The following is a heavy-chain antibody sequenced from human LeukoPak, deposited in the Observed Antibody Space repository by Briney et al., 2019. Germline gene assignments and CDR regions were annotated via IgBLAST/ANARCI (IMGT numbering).Heavy chain of an antibody. CDR3: ARGDLPAGWFDP. Sequence: SETLSLTCTVSGGSISSYYWGWIRQPPGKGLEWIGSIYHSGSTHYNPSLKSRVTISVDTSKNQFSLKLTSMTAADTAVYYCARGDLPAGWFDPWGQGTLVTVSS. V-gene: IGHV4-38-2*02. CDR1: GGSISSYY. D-gene: IGHD5/OR15-5a*01. CDR2: IYHSGST. J-gene: IGHJ5*02.